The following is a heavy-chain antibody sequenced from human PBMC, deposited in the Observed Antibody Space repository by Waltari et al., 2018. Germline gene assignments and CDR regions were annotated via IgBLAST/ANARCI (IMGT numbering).Heavy chain of an antibody. CDR3: AREVHHGSGWYNWFDP. CDR2: ISTIFGTA. CDR1: GGTFSSYA. Sequence: QVQLVQSGAEVKKPGSSVKVSCKASGGTFSSYAISWVRQAPGQGLEWMGGISTIFGTANYAQKFQGRVTMTADESTSTAYMELSSLRSEDTAVYYCAREVHHGSGWYNWFDPWGQGTLVTVSS. V-gene: IGHV1-69*13. D-gene: IGHD6-19*01. J-gene: IGHJ5*02.